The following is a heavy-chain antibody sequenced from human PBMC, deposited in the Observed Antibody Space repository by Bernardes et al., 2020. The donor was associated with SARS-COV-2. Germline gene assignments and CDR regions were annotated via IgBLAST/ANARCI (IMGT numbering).Heavy chain of an antibody. V-gene: IGHV3-23*01. CDR3: VKDPLRYTGWFGMDV. D-gene: IGHD5-12*01. Sequence: GGSLRLSCAASELSFRNFAMTWVRQAPGKGLEWVSTISISGVDTYYADSVKGRFTISRDNYKEMLYLEMNSLRADDTAEYYCVKDPLRYTGWFGMDVWGQGTLVTVSS. J-gene: IGHJ4*02. CDR2: ISISGVDT. CDR1: ELSFRNFA.